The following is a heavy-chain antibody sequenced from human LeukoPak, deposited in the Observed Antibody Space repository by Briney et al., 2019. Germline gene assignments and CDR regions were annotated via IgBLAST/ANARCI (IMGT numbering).Heavy chain of an antibody. CDR2: INPNSGGT. D-gene: IGHD3-10*01. Sequence: ASVKVSCKASGYTFTGYYMHWVRQAPGQGLEWMGWINPNSGGTNYAQKFQGRVTMTRVTSISTAYMELSRLRSDDTAVYYCARSLYYYGSGSYYGNYWGQGTLVTVSS. V-gene: IGHV1-2*02. J-gene: IGHJ4*02. CDR1: GYTFTGYY. CDR3: ARSLYYYGSGSYYGNY.